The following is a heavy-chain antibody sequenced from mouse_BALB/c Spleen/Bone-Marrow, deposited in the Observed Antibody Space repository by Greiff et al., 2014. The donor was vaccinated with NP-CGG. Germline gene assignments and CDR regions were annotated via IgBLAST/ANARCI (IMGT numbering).Heavy chain of an antibody. V-gene: IGHV2-9*02. CDR2: IWTGGST. CDR3: AREYGNYGYAMDY. CDR1: GFSLTNYG. Sequence: VKLVESGPGLVAPSQSLSITCTVSGFSLTNYGVQWVRQPPGKGLEWLGVIWTGGSTNYNSALMSRLSLSKDNSKSQVFLKMNSLQTDDRAMYYCAREYGNYGYAMDYWGPGTSVTVSS. D-gene: IGHD2-1*01. J-gene: IGHJ4*01.